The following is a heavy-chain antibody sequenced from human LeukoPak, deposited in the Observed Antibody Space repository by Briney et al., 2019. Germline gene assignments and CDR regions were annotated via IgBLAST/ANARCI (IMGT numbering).Heavy chain of an antibody. D-gene: IGHD3-3*01. CDR1: VGTFIIYA. J-gene: IGHJ4*02. V-gene: IGHV1-69*05. Sequence: SVTVSFTSSVGTFIIYAISWVRQAPGQGLEWMGGIIPIFGTANYAQKFQGRVTITTDESTSTAYMELSSLRSEDTAVYYCAMTTGGDFWSGYNFDYWGQGTLVTVSS. CDR3: AMTTGGDFWSGYNFDY. CDR2: IIPIFGTA.